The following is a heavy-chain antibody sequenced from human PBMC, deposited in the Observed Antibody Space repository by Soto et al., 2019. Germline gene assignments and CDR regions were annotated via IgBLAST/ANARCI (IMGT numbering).Heavy chain of an antibody. D-gene: IGHD3-3*01. Sequence: GGSLRLSCAASGFTFSSYEMNWVRQAPGKGLEWVSYISSSGSTIYYADSVKGRFTISRDNAKNSPYLQMNSLRAEDTAVYYCAREPTYYDFWSGYRTDAFDIWGQGTMVTVSS. V-gene: IGHV3-48*03. J-gene: IGHJ3*02. CDR3: AREPTYYDFWSGYRTDAFDI. CDR2: ISSSGSTI. CDR1: GFTFSSYE.